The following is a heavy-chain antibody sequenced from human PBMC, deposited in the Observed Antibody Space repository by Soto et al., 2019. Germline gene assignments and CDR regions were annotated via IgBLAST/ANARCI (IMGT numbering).Heavy chain of an antibody. CDR1: GYTFTGYY. J-gene: IGHJ4*02. CDR2: INPNSGGT. V-gene: IGHV1-2*04. CDR3: ARYFSSYYDCWSGYSYYFDY. Sequence: GASVKVSCKASGYTFTGYYMHWVRQATGQGLEWMGWINPNSGGTNYAQKFQGWVTMTRDTSISTAYMELSRLRSDDTAVYYCARYFSSYYDCWSGYSYYFDYWGQGTLVTVSS. D-gene: IGHD3-3*01.